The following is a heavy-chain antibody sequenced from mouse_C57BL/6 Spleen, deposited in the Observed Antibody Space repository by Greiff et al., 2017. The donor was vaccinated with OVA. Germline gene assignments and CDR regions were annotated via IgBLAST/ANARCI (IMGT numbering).Heavy chain of an antibody. J-gene: IGHJ4*01. CDR1: GYTFTSYW. CDR3: ARVGGNYAMDY. Sequence: QVQLQQPGAELVRPGSSVKLSCKASGYTFTSYWMHWVKQRPIRGLEWIGNIDPSDSETHYNQKFKDKATLTVDKSSSTAYMQLSSLTSEDSAVYYCARVGGNYAMDYWGQGTSVTVSS. V-gene: IGHV1-52*01. D-gene: IGHD3-3*01. CDR2: IDPSDSET.